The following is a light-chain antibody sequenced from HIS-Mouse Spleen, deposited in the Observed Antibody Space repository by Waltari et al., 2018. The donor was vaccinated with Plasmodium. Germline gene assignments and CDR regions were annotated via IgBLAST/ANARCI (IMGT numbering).Light chain of an antibody. CDR1: SSDVGGYNS. V-gene: IGLV2-8*01. Sequence: QSALTQPPSASGSPGQSVPISRTGTSSDVGGYNSVSWYQHHPGKAPKLMIYEVSYRPSGVPDRCSGSKSGNTASLTVSGLQAEDEADYYCSSYAGSNNYVFGTGTKVTVL. CDR3: SSYAGSNNYV. CDR2: EVS. J-gene: IGLJ1*01.